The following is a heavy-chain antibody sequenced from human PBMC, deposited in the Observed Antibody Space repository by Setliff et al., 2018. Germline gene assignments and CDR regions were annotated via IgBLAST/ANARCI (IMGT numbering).Heavy chain of an antibody. CDR3: ARYFSRLPQLGIYGWLDS. V-gene: IGHV4-39*07. CDR2: IYYTGVT. D-gene: IGHD7-27*01. J-gene: IGHJ4*02. CDR1: GGSISSGSDY. Sequence: KSSETLSLTCSVSGGSISSGSDYWAWIRQPPGEGLEWIGNIYYTGVTFYNPSLKSRVTISVDTSKSQFSLNLTSVTAADTAVYYCARYFSRLPQLGIYGWLDSWGQGTLVTVSS.